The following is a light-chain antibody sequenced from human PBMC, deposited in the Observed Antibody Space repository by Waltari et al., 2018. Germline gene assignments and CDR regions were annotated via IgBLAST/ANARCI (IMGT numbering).Light chain of an antibody. CDR3: QQRSNWPPVHT. Sequence: EIVLTQSPATLSLSPGERATLSCRASQSVSSYLAWSQQKPGQAPRLLIYDASTRATGIPARFSGSGSGTDFTLTISSLEPEDFAVYYCQQRSNWPPVHTFGQGTKLEIK. V-gene: IGKV3-11*01. J-gene: IGKJ2*01. CDR2: DAS. CDR1: QSVSSY.